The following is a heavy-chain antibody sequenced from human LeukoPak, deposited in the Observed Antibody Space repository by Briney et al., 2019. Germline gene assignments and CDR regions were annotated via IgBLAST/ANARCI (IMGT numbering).Heavy chain of an antibody. Sequence: SGRSLRLSCAASGFPFSSYGMHWVRQAPGKGLEWVAVIWYDGSNQYYADSVKGRFTISRDNSKNTLYLQMNSLRAEDTAVYHCARDRASWFDPWGQGTLVTVSS. CDR1: GFPFSSYG. V-gene: IGHV3-33*01. CDR2: IWYDGSNQ. J-gene: IGHJ5*02. CDR3: ARDRASWFDP.